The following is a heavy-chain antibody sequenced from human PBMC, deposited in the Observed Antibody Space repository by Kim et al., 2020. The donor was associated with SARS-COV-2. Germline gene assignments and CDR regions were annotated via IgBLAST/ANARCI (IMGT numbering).Heavy chain of an antibody. J-gene: IGHJ4*02. Sequence: SETLSLTCAVYGGSFSGYYWSWIRQPPGKGLEWIGEINHSGSTNYNPSLKSRVTISVDTSKNQFSLKLSSVTAADTAVYYCARGRVGDGYNCCLDYWGQGTLVTVSS. D-gene: IGHD5-12*01. CDR1: GGSFSGYY. CDR2: INHSGST. V-gene: IGHV4-34*01. CDR3: ARGRVGDGYNCCLDY.